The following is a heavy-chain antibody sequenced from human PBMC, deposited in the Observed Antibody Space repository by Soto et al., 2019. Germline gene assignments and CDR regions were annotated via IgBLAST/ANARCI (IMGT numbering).Heavy chain of an antibody. J-gene: IGHJ6*02. CDR3: VKGRSYYYYYGVDV. CDR1: GFTFSSYS. Sequence: HPGGSLRLSCAASGFTFSSYSMNWVRQAPGKGLEWVSYISSSSSTIYYADSVKGRFTISRDNSKSTLYLQMNSLRAEDTALYYCVKGRSYYYYYGVDVWGQGTTVTVSS. CDR2: ISSSSSTI. V-gene: IGHV3-48*01.